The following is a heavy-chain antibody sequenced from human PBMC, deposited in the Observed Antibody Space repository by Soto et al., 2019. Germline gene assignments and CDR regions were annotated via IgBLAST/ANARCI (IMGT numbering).Heavy chain of an antibody. CDR2: ISSNGGNT. V-gene: IGHV3-64D*06. J-gene: IGHJ4*02. CDR3: VKEGYMRSDWYGQFDC. CDR1: GFTFNTFA. D-gene: IGHD6-19*01. Sequence: GGSLRLSCSASGFTFNTFAMHWVRQTPGKGLEFVSAISSNGGNTYYADSVKGRFAISRDNSKNTSYLQMYSLRPEDTALYYCVKEGYMRSDWYGQFDCWGQGTLVTVSS.